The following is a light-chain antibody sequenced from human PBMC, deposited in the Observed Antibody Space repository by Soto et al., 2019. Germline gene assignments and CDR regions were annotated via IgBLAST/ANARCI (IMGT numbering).Light chain of an antibody. Sequence: DIHMTLKPSTLSSSVRDRVTSTCRQSQSISSYLNWYQQKPGKVPKLLIYAASTLQSGVPSRFSGSGSGTDFTLTISSLQPEDVATYYCQKYNSALTWTVAQGTKVDIK. CDR2: AAS. CDR3: QKYNSALTWT. J-gene: IGKJ1*01. V-gene: IGKV1-27*01. CDR1: QSISSY.